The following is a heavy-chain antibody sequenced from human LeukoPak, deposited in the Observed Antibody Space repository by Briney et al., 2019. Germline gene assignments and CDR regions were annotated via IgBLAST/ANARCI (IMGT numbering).Heavy chain of an antibody. CDR3: ARGPYSSGWYALEYFQH. CDR2: INHSGST. J-gene: IGHJ1*01. Sequence: SETLSLTCAVYGGSFSDYYWSWIRQPPGKGLEWIGEINHSGSTNYNPSLKSRVTISVDTSKNQFSLKLSSVTAADTAVYYCARGPYSSGWYALEYFQHWGQGTLVTVSS. CDR1: GGSFSDYY. D-gene: IGHD6-19*01. V-gene: IGHV4-34*01.